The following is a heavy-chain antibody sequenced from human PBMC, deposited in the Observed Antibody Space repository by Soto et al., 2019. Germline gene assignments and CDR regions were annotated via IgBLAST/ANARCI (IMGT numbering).Heavy chain of an antibody. CDR2: TYYRSKWYN. V-gene: IGHV6-1*01. CDR3: ARGRWSRFDY. CDR1: GDSVSSNNIA. Sequence: QTLSLTWAVPGDSVSSNNIAWNWLRQSPWRGLEWLGRTYYRSKWYNEYAVSVRSRITINLGTSKNHFSLQLNSVTPEDTAVYYCARGRWSRFDYWGQGPQVTVSS. D-gene: IGHD2-15*01. J-gene: IGHJ4*02.